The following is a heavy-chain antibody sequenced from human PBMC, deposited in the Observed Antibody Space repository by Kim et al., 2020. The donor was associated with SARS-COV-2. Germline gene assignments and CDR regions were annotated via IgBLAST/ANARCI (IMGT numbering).Heavy chain of an antibody. J-gene: IGHJ4*02. CDR3: ARNPIAVAGTGMDY. D-gene: IGHD6-19*01. Sequence: PSFQGQVTISADKSISTAYLQWSSLKASDTAMYYCARNPIAVAGTGMDYWGQGTLVTVSS. V-gene: IGHV5-51*01.